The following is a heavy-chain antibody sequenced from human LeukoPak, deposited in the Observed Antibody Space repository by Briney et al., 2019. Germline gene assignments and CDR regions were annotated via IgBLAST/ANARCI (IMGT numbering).Heavy chain of an antibody. CDR2: IIPIFGTA. CDR1: GGTFSSYA. D-gene: IGHD5-18*01. J-gene: IGHJ4*02. V-gene: IGHV1-69*13. Sequence: ASVKVSCKASGGTFSSYAISWVRQAPGQGLERMGGIIPIFGTANYAQKFQGRVTITADESTSTAYMELSSLRSEDTAVYYCARAEGGYSYAPPHYWGQGTLVTVSS. CDR3: ARAEGGYSYAPPHY.